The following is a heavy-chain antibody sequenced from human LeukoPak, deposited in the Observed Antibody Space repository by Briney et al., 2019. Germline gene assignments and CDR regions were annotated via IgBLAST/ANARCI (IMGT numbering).Heavy chain of an antibody. J-gene: IGHJ4*02. Sequence: ASVKVSCKASGYTFTGYYKHWVRQAPGQGLEWMGWINPNSGGTNYAQKFQGRVTMTRDTSISTAYMELSRLRSDDPAGYYCARGTGGGYSFGRYYFDYWGQGTLVTVSS. CDR1: GYTFTGYY. CDR2: INPNSGGT. D-gene: IGHD5-18*01. CDR3: ARGTGGGYSFGRYYFDY. V-gene: IGHV1-2*02.